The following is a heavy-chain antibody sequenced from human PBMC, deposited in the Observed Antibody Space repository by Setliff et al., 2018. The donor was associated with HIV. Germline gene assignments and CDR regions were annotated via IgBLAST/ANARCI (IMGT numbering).Heavy chain of an antibody. D-gene: IGHD1-26*01. V-gene: IGHV3-23*01. CDR2: LIENGVDK. J-gene: IGHJ1*01. CDR1: GFTFSNYA. CDR3: VRDYVRPGTVGTTSPLDN. Sequence: PGGSLRLSCAASGFTFSNYAMSWVRQAPGKGLEWVSGLIENGVDKYYAGSVKGRFTISRDNSKNTLTMVMNSLRAEDTAMYYCVRDYVRPGTVGTTSPLDNWGQGTLVTVS.